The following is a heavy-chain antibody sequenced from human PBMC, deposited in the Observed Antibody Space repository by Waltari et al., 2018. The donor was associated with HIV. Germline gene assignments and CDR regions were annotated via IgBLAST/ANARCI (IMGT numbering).Heavy chain of an antibody. J-gene: IGHJ4*02. Sequence: QVQLVQSRAEVKKPGASVKVSCKTSGYNFISLGISWVRQAPGQGLEWMGWISTDNGNTNLAQKFQGRLTMTTDTLTTTTYMELRSLRADDTAVYYCARGGSSGWYDGLGYWGQGTLVTVSS. CDR2: ISTDNGNT. V-gene: IGHV1-18*01. CDR1: GYNFISLG. D-gene: IGHD6-19*01. CDR3: ARGGSSGWYDGLGY.